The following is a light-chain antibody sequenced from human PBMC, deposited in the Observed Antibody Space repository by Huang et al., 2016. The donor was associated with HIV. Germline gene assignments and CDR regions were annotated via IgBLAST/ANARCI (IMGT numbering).Light chain of an antibody. Sequence: EIVLTQSPGTLSLSPGERATLSCWASRSVSSTYLAWYQQKPGQAPRLLIYGVFRRAIGIPDRFSGSGSATDFTLTISRLEPEDFAVYYCQQYGTSPWTFGQGTKVEIK. J-gene: IGKJ1*01. CDR2: GVF. CDR1: RSVSSTY. V-gene: IGKV3-20*01. CDR3: QQYGTSPWT.